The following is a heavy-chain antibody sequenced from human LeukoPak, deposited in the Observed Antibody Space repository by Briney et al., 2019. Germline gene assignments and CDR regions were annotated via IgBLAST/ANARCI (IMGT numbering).Heavy chain of an antibody. CDR2: TSFDEGNK. CDR1: GFTFSTYA. D-gene: IGHD6-19*01. CDR3: AVVAGRFPPDY. Sequence: GGSLRLSCAASGFTFSTYAMHWVRQAPGKGLEWVAFTSFDEGNKFYADSVEGRFTISRDNSKNTLFLQMHNLRVDDTAMYYCAVVAGRFPPDYWGQGTLVTVSS. J-gene: IGHJ4*02. V-gene: IGHV3-30-3*01.